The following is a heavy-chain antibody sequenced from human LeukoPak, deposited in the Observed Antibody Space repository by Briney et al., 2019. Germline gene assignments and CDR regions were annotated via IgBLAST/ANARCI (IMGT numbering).Heavy chain of an antibody. CDR2: VSTYNGNT. J-gene: IGHJ4*02. CDR3: ARGPYCSGGTCYSQYYDY. D-gene: IGHD2-15*01. V-gene: IGHV1-18*01. CDR1: DYTFTSYG. Sequence: ASVKVSCKASDYTFTSYGISWVRQTPGQGLEWMGWVSTYNGNTNYAQKIQGRVTMTTDTSTSTAYMELRSLRSDDTAVYYCARGPYCSGGTCYSQYYDYWGQGTLVIVSS.